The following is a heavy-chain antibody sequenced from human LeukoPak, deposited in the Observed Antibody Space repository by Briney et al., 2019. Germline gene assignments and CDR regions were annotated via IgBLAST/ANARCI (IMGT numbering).Heavy chain of an antibody. CDR2: IYYSGST. CDR3: ARGGYGDYDEGFDY. J-gene: IGHJ4*02. D-gene: IGHD4-17*01. CDR1: GGSVSSSSYY. V-gene: IGHV4-61*01. Sequence: PSETLSLTCTVSGGSVSSSSYYWSWIRQPPGKGLEWIGYIYYSGSTNYNPSLKSRVTISVDTSKNQFSLKLSSVTAADTAVYYCARGGYGDYDEGFDYWGQGTLVTVSS.